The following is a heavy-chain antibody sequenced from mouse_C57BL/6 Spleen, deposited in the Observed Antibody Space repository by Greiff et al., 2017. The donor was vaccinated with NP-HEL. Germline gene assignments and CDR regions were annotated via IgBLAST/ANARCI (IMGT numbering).Heavy chain of an antibody. CDR3: ARRDYEDY. CDR2: IDPEDGET. Sequence: VQLQQSGAELVKPGASVKSSCTASGFNIKDYYMHWVKQRTEQGLEWIGRIDPEDGETKNAPKFQGKATITADTSSNTAYLQLSSLTSEDTAVYYCARRDYEDYWGQGTTLTVSS. V-gene: IGHV14-2*01. D-gene: IGHD2-4*01. J-gene: IGHJ2*01. CDR1: GFNIKDYY.